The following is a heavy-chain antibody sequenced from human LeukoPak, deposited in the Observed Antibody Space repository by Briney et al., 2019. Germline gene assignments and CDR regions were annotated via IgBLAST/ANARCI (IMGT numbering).Heavy chain of an antibody. CDR1: GYSFSNYW. CDR3: ARRGDIVAARFNHDAFDI. CDR2: IYPGDSDT. Sequence: GESLKISCKGSGYSFSNYWIGWVRQMPGKGLEWMGIIYPGDSDTRYSPSFQGQVTISADKSISTAYLQWSGLKASDTAMYYCARRGDIVAARFNHDAFDIWGQGTMVTVSS. J-gene: IGHJ3*02. V-gene: IGHV5-51*01. D-gene: IGHD5-12*01.